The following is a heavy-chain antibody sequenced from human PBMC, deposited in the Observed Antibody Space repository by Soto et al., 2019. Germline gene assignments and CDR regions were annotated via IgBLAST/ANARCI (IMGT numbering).Heavy chain of an antibody. CDR3: AKDFGLAAAVLDS. Sequence: QVQLVESGGGVVQPGRSLRLSCAASGFTFSTYAMHWVRQAPGKGLEWVAVSSYDVSNQYYADSVKGRFTISRDNSKNTLYLQMNSLRDEDTALYYCAKDFGLAAAVLDSWGHGTLVTVYS. J-gene: IGHJ5*01. CDR1: GFTFSTYA. D-gene: IGHD6-13*01. V-gene: IGHV3-30*18. CDR2: SSYDVSNQ.